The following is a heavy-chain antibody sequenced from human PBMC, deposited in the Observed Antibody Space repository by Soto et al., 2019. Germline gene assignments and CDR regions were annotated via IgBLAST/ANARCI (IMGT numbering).Heavy chain of an antibody. J-gene: IGHJ3*02. CDR3: AKDQWVSVTTGGAFDI. CDR2: ISGSGGST. V-gene: IGHV3-23*01. CDR1: GFTFSSYG. Sequence: QLLESGGGLVQPGGSLRLSCTASGFTFSSYGMNWVRQAPGKGLEWVSAISGSGGSTYFPDSVKGRFTISRDNSKNTLYLQMNSLRAEDTAVYYCAKDQWVSVTTGGAFDIWGQGTMVTVSS. D-gene: IGHD4-17*01.